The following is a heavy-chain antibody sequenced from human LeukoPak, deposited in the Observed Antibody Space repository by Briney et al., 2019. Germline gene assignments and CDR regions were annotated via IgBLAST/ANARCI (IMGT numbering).Heavy chain of an antibody. CDR3: ARGGTYYDILAGYYSTYFDY. J-gene: IGHJ4*02. D-gene: IGHD3-9*01. V-gene: IGHV3-20*04. CDR1: GCTSDDYG. CDR2: INWNGGST. Sequence: PGGSLRLSCAASGCTSDDYGMSWLRQAPPKGREWFAGINWNGGSTGYADSVKGRFSISRNNAKNSLYLQMNSLRAEDTALYYCARGGTYYDILAGYYSTYFDYWGQGNLVTVSS.